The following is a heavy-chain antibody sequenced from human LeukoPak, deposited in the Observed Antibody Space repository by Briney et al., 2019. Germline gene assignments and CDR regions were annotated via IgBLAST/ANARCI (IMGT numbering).Heavy chain of an antibody. CDR3: AKDPKQWPLIYYFDY. J-gene: IGHJ4*02. D-gene: IGHD6-19*01. CDR1: GFTFSSYA. V-gene: IGHV3-23*01. CDR2: ISGSGGST. Sequence: PGGSLRLSCAASGFTFSSYAMSWVRQAPGKGLEWVSAISGSGGSTYYADSVKGQFTISRDNSKNTLYLQMNSLRAEDTAVYYCAKDPKQWPLIYYFDYWGQGTLVTVSS.